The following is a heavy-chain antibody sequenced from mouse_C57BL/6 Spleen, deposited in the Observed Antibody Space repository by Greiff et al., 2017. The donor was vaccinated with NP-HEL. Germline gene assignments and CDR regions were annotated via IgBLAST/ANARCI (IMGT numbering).Heavy chain of an antibody. V-gene: IGHV2-9-1*01. D-gene: IGHD2-1*01. Sequence: VKLMESGPGLVAPSQSLSITCTVSGFSLTSYAISWVRQAPGKGLEWLGVIWTGGGTNYNSATKTRLSTSKEDTKSKIFLKMNSMQTDETARFYCARKGDYGNRGSSIDYWGQGTTLTVSS. CDR2: IWTGGGT. J-gene: IGHJ2*01. CDR1: GFSLTSYA. CDR3: ARKGDYGNRGSSIDY.